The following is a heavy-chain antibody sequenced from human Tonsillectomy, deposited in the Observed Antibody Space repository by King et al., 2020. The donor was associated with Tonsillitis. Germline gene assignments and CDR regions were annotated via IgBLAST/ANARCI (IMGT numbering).Heavy chain of an antibody. CDR3: AMPYYDFWSGYFDY. D-gene: IGHD3-3*01. Sequence: VQLVESGGGVVQPGRSLRLSCAASGFTFSSYGMHWVRQAPGKGLEWVAVRWYDGSNKFYADSVKGRFTISRDNSKNTLYLQMNSLRAEDTAVYYCAMPYYDFWSGYFDYWGQGTLVTVSS. J-gene: IGHJ4*02. CDR2: RWYDGSNK. CDR1: GFTFSSYG. V-gene: IGHV3-33*01.